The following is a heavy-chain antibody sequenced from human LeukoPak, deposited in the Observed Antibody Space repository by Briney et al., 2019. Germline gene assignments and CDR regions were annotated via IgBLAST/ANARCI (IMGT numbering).Heavy chain of an antibody. V-gene: IGHV3-66*02. CDR3: AAVVGATRAVAHYYYMDV. CDR1: GFTVSSNY. D-gene: IGHD1-26*01. CDR2: IYSGGST. J-gene: IGHJ6*03. Sequence: GGSLRLSCAASGFTVSSNYMSWVRQAPGKGLEWVSVIYSGGSTYYADSVKGRFTISRDNSKNTLYLQMNSLRAEDTAVYYCAAVVGATRAVAHYYYMDVWGKGTTVTVSS.